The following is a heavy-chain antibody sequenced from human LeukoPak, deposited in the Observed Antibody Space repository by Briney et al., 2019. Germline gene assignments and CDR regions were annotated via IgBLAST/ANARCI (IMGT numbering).Heavy chain of an antibody. Sequence: GGSLRLSCAASGFTFSSYAMSWVRQAPGKGLEWVAFIRYDGSNKYYADSVKGRFTISRDNSKNTLYLQMNSLRAEDTAVYYCAKVDTAMAVLDYWGQGTLVTVSS. CDR1: GFTFSSYA. D-gene: IGHD5-18*01. V-gene: IGHV3-30*02. J-gene: IGHJ4*02. CDR2: IRYDGSNK. CDR3: AKVDTAMAVLDY.